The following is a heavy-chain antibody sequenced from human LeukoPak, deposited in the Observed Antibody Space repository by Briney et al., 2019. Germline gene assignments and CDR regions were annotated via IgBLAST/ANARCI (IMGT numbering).Heavy chain of an antibody. CDR1: GGTFSSYA. CDR3: ARVAPHRRLSSGWYYFDY. D-gene: IGHD6-19*01. Sequence: ASVKVSCKASGGTFSSYAISWVRQAPGQGLEWMGWISGYNGNTNYAQKLQGRVTMTTDTSTSTAYMEMRSLRSDDTAVYYCARVAPHRRLSSGWYYFDYWGQGTLVTVSS. CDR2: ISGYNGNT. J-gene: IGHJ4*02. V-gene: IGHV1-18*01.